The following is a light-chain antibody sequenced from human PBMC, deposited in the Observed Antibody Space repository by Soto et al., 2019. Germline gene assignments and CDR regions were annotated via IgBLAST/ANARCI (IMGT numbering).Light chain of an antibody. CDR3: QQRSSWWT. CDR2: DAS. Sequence: EIVLTQTPATLSLSPGEGATLSCRASQSVSSYLAWYQQKPGQAPRLLIYDASHRATGIPARFSGSGSGTDFTLTISSLEPEDFAVYFCQQRSSWWTFGQGTKVDIK. J-gene: IGKJ1*01. CDR1: QSVSSY. V-gene: IGKV3-11*01.